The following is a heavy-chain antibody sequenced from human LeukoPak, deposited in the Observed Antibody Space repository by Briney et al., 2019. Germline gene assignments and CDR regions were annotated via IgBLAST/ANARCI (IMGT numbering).Heavy chain of an antibody. D-gene: IGHD4-11*01. CDR1: GGSISSGDYY. Sequence: SQTLSLTCTVSGGSISSGDYYWSWIRQPPGEGLEWIGYIYHSGSTYYNPSLKSRVTISVDRSKNQFSLKLSSVTAADTAVYGGDSNYAWDYWGQGTLVTVSS. V-gene: IGHV4-30-4*03. CDR3: DSNYAWDY. CDR2: IYHSGST. J-gene: IGHJ4*02.